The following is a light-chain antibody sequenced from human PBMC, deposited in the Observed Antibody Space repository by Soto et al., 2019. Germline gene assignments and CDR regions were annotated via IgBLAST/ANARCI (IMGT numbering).Light chain of an antibody. V-gene: IGKV3-11*01. J-gene: IGKJ2*01. CDR2: DAS. Sequence: EIVLTQSPATLSLSPGEGATLSCRASQSVNNYLAWYQQKPGQTPRLLIYDASNRATGIPARFSGSGSGTDSTLTISSLEPEDFAVYYCHQRTTWPPGMYTFGQGTKLEIK. CDR3: HQRTTWPPGMYT. CDR1: QSVNNY.